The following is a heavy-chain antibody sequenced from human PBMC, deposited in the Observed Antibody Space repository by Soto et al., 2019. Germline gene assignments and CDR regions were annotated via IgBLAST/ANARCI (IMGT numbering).Heavy chain of an antibody. CDR1: GFTFRDYA. V-gene: IGHV3-30-3*01. D-gene: IGHD2-15*01. CDR2: ISYDGNNQ. Sequence: PGGSLRLSCAASGFTFRDYAVHWVRQAPGKGLEWVAVISYDGNNQNYADSVKGRFTVSRDNSENTLYLQMNSLRAEDTAVYYCARAVVLVASPCYFDYWGQGTLVTVSS. CDR3: ARAVVLVASPCYFDY. J-gene: IGHJ4*02.